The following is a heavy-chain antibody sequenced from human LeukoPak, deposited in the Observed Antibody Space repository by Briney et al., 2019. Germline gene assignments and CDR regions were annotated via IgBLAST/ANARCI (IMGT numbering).Heavy chain of an antibody. V-gene: IGHV1-2*02. CDR2: INPNSGGT. D-gene: IGHD2-8*01. Sequence: ASVKVSCKASGYTFTGYYMHWVRQAPGQGREWMGWINPNSGGTNYAQKFQGRVTMTRDTSISTACRDQKRLESDERAGYYCARAGVICTHGVCHDIAFDYWGQGTLVTVSS. CDR3: ARAGVICTHGVCHDIAFDY. CDR1: GYTFTGYY. J-gene: IGHJ4*02.